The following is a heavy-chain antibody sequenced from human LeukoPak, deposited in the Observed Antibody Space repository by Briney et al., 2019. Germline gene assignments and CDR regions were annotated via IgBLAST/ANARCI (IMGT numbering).Heavy chain of an antibody. CDR2: ISGDGVSP. Sequence: GGSLKLSFAASGFTFNNYALTWVRQTPGKGLECVSAISGDGVSPYYADSVRGRFTISRDNSKNTLYLQMNSLRVEDTAVYFCARDPGAFPYFFDCWGQGTLVTVSS. CDR1: GFTFNNYA. V-gene: IGHV3-23*01. D-gene: IGHD4/OR15-4a*01. CDR3: ARDPGAFPYFFDC. J-gene: IGHJ4*02.